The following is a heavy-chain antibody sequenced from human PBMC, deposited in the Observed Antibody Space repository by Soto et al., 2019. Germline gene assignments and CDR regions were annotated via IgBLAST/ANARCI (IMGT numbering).Heavy chain of an antibody. J-gene: IGHJ4*02. Sequence: SETLSLTCTVSGGSISSYYWSWIRQPPGKGLEWIGYIYYSGSTNYNPSLKSRVTISVDTSKNQFSLKLSSVTAADTAVYYCARLSRELFPSTHWGQGTLVTVSS. CDR2: IYYSGST. CDR3: ARLSRELFPSTH. V-gene: IGHV4-59*08. CDR1: GGSISSYY. D-gene: IGHD2-15*01.